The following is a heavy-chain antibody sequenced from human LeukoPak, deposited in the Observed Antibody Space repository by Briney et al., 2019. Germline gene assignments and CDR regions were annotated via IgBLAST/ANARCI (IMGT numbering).Heavy chain of an antibody. CDR2: IYYSGST. Sequence: SETLSLTCIVSGGSVSSSTYFWSWIRQPPGKGLEWIGYIYYSGSTNYNPSLKSRVTISVDTSKNQFSLKLSSVTAADTAVYYCARSEETYYYDSSGYNPPPGGFDYWGQGTLVTVSS. J-gene: IGHJ4*02. V-gene: IGHV4-61*01. CDR1: GGSVSSSTYF. D-gene: IGHD3-22*01. CDR3: ARSEETYYYDSSGYNPPPGGFDY.